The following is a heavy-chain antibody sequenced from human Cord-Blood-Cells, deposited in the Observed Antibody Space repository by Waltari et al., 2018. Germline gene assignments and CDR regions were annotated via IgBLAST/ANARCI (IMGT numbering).Heavy chain of an antibody. CDR3: ARGVWYYDFWSGYYTLDY. D-gene: IGHD3-3*01. CDR1: GGTFSSYA. V-gene: IGHV1-69*01. J-gene: IGHJ4*02. CDR2: IIPIFGTA. Sequence: QVQLVQSGAEVKKPGSSVKVSCKASGGTFSSYAISWVRQAPGPGLEWMGGIIPIFGTANYAQKFQGRVTITADESTSTAYMELSSLRSEDTAVYYCARGVWYYDFWSGYYTLDYWGQGTLVTVSS.